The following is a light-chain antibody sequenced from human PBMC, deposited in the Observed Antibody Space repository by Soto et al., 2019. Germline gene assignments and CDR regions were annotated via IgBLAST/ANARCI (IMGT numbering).Light chain of an antibody. V-gene: IGKV3-20*01. J-gene: IGKJ5*01. CDR2: GAS. CDR1: QTVSSSF. CDR3: QQYGSSPIT. Sequence: EIVLTQSPGTLSLSPGERATLSCRASQTVSSSFLAWYQQTPGQAPRFLIYGASSRATGIPDRFSGSGSGTDFTLTISRLEPEDFAVYYCQQYGSSPITFGQGTRLEIK.